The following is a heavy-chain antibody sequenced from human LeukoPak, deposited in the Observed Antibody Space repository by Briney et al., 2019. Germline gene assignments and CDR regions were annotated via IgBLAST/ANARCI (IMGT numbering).Heavy chain of an antibody. J-gene: IGHJ4*02. CDR1: GDSISIYY. CDR2: IYYTGST. CDR3: ARRYGDHNLYYFNY. V-gene: IGHV4-59*08. D-gene: IGHD4-17*01. Sequence: SETLSLTCTVSGDSISIYYWSWIRQPPGKGLEWIGYIYYTGSTNYNPSLKSRVTMSVDTSKNQFSLKLSSVTAADTAVYYCARRYGDHNLYYFNYWGQGTLVTVSS.